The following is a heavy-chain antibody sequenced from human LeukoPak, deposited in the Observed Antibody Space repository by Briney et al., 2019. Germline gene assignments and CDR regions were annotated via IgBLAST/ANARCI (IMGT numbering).Heavy chain of an antibody. D-gene: IGHD6-13*01. CDR2: IIPIFGTA. J-gene: IGHJ6*03. V-gene: IGHV1-69*05. CDR3: ARAIAAAGTPRVFGNYYYYYMDV. CDR1: GYTFTSYG. Sequence: SVKVSCKASGYTFTSYGISWVRQAPGQGLEWMGRIIPIFGTANYAQKFQGRVTITTDESTSTAYMELSSLRSEDTAVYYCARAIAAAGTPRVFGNYYYYYMDVWGKGTTVTVSS.